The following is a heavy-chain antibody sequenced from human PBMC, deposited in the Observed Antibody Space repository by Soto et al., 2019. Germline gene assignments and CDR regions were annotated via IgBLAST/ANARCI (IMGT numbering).Heavy chain of an antibody. CDR1: GGTFSKDA. CDR3: TRVLGYTFEPGKTRYYAMDV. Sequence: QVQLVQSGAEVKKPGSSVTVSCKTSGGTFSKDAINWVRQAPGQGLEWMGLLIPVFGSPIYAQKFQGRMRITADESTSTAFMDLSSLRSEDTAVYYCTRVLGYTFEPGKTRYYAMDVWGQGTTVSVSS. J-gene: IGHJ6*02. D-gene: IGHD5-18*01. V-gene: IGHV1-69*01. CDR2: LIPVFGSP.